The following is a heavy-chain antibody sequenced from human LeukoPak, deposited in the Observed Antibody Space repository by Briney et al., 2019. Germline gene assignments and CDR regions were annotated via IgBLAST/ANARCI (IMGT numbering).Heavy chain of an antibody. CDR2: INPSGGST. J-gene: IGHJ4*02. CDR3: ARDSGSYYISDY. V-gene: IGHV1-46*01. Sequence: ASVKVSCKASGYTFTSYYMHWVRQAPGQGLEWMGIINPSGGSTSYARKFQGRVTMTRDTSTSTVYMELSSLRSEDTAVYYCARDSGSYYISDYWGQGTLVTVSS. CDR1: GYTFTSYY. D-gene: IGHD1-26*01.